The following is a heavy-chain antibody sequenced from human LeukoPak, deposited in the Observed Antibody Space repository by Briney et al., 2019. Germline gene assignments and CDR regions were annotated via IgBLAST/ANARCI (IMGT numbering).Heavy chain of an antibody. D-gene: IGHD3-22*01. Sequence: ASVKVSCKASGYTFTVYYMHWVRQAPGQGLEWMGWINPNSGGTNYAQKFQGRVTMTRDTSISTAYMELSRLRSDDTAVYYCARAVGDSSGYLVWGQGTLVTVSS. CDR2: INPNSGGT. CDR3: ARAVGDSSGYLV. V-gene: IGHV1-2*02. CDR1: GYTFTVYY. J-gene: IGHJ4*02.